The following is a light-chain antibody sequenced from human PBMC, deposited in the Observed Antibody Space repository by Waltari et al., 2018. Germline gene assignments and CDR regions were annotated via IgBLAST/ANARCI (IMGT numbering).Light chain of an antibody. Sequence: DIQMTQSPSPLSASVGDRVTIPCQASQDISNYLNWYQQKPGKAPKLLIYDASNLETGVPSRFSGSGSGRDFTFTISSLQPEDIATYYCQQYDNLLGFTFGPGTKVDIK. CDR2: DAS. CDR3: QQYDNLLGFT. CDR1: QDISNY. J-gene: IGKJ3*01. V-gene: IGKV1-33*01.